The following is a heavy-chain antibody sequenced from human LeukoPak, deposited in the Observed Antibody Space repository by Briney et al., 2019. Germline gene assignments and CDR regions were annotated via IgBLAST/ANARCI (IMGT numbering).Heavy chain of an antibody. CDR2: ISGSGGST. CDR1: GFTFSSYW. V-gene: IGHV3-23*01. Sequence: PGGSLRLSCAASGFTFSSYWMSWVRQAPGKGLEWVPAISGSGGSTYYADSVKGRFTISRDNSKNTLYLQMNSLRAEDTAVYYCAKDSEGYYYYGMDVWGQGTTVTVSS. J-gene: IGHJ6*02. CDR3: AKDSEGYYYYGMDV.